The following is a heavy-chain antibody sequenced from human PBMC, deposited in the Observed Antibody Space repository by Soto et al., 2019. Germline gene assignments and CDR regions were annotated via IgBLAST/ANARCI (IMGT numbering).Heavy chain of an antibody. D-gene: IGHD6-13*01. CDR2: VHFSGRT. Sequence: QVRLQESGPGLVKPSQTLSLTCDVSGVSISENHWSWIRQAPRKGLEWVGYVHFSGRTTYNPSLAPRLNISFDMSKSQVYLQLTSVTAADTAVYYCARFGAAAAHDDNWGRGVLVTVSS. J-gene: IGHJ4*01. V-gene: IGHV4-59*01. CDR1: GVSISENH. CDR3: ARFGAAAAHDDN.